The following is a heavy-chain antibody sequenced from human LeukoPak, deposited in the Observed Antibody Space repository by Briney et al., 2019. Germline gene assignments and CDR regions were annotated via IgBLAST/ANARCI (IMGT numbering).Heavy chain of an antibody. CDR1: GFTFSDYY. CDR2: ISSSGSTI. CDR3: ARSLSSSWFSTLYSGYYGMDV. D-gene: IGHD6-13*01. J-gene: IGHJ6*02. Sequence: GRSLRLSCAASGFTFSDYYMSWIRQAPGEGLEWVSYISSSGSTIYYADSVKGRFTISRDNAKNSLYLQMNSLRAEDTAVYYCARSLSSSWFSTLYSGYYGMDVWGQGTTVTVSS. V-gene: IGHV3-11*01.